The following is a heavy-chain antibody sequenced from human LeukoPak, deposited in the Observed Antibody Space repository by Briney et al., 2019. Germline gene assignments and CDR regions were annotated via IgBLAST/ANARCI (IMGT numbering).Heavy chain of an antibody. Sequence: GGSLRLSCAASGFPFTNNWMTWVRQAPGKGLDWVATIMQDGRETYYVESVKGRFTISRDNARDSVYLQITFLRAEDAAVYYCARARYCANTICHIGGGLDVWGPGTTVTVSS. CDR1: GFPFTNNW. V-gene: IGHV3-7*04. D-gene: IGHD2-8*01. CDR2: IMQDGRET. J-gene: IGHJ6*02. CDR3: ARARYCANTICHIGGGLDV.